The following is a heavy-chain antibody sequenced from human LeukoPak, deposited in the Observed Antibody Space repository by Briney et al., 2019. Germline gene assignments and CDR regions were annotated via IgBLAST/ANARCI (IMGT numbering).Heavy chain of an antibody. CDR2: MNIDGSEK. CDR3: ARDGFGTGSN. D-gene: IGHD3-16*01. CDR1: GFTFSNYW. Sequence: GGSLRLSCAASGFTFSNYWMGWVRQAPGKRLEWVANMNIDGSEKYYADSVKGRFSISRDNARNSVYLQMASLRVEDTAVYYCARDGFGTGSNWGQGTLVTVSS. J-gene: IGHJ4*02. V-gene: IGHV3-7*01.